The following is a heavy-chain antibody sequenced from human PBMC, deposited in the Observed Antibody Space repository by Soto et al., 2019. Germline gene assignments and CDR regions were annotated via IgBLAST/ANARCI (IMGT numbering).Heavy chain of an antibody. D-gene: IGHD4-17*01. Sequence: XSVKVSYKAFGYTFNSFYMHWVRQAPGQGLEWMGVINPSGDGTSYAQKFQGRVTMTRDTSTSTVYMELSSLRSEYTAVYYCARVALGYDYADVWGQGTTVTVSS. CDR3: ARVALGYDYADV. CDR2: INPSGDGT. J-gene: IGHJ6*02. V-gene: IGHV1-46*02. CDR1: GYTFNSFY.